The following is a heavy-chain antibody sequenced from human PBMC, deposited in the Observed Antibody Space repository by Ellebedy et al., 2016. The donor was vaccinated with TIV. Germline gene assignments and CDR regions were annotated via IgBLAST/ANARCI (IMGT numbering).Heavy chain of an antibody. CDR1: GFTFSNYG. J-gene: IGHJ6*02. CDR2: ISYDGSKK. V-gene: IGHV3-30*18. CDR3: AKDGWELLPAQGQYYYGLDV. Sequence: GGSLRLSXAASGFTFSNYGMHWVRQAPGKGLEWVAVISYDGSKKYYADSVKGRFTISRDNSKNTLYLQMNSLRAEDTAVYYCAKDGWELLPAQGQYYYGLDVWGQGTTVTVSS. D-gene: IGHD1-26*01.